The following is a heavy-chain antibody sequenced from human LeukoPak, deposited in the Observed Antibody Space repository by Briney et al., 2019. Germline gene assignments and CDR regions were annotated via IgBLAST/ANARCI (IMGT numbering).Heavy chain of an antibody. CDR2: FDPEDGET. CDR1: GYTLTELS. J-gene: IGHJ5*02. D-gene: IGHD2-2*01. V-gene: IGHV1-24*01. CDR3: ATDGYRHQLLNWFDP. Sequence: ASVKVSCKVSGYTLTELSMHWVRQAPGKRLEWMGGFDPEDGETIYAQKFQGRVTMTEDTSTDTAYMELSSLRSEDTAVYYCATDGYRHQLLNWFDPWGQGTLLTVSS.